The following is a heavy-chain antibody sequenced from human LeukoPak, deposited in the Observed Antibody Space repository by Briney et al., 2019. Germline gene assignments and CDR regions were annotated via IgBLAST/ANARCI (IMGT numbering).Heavy chain of an antibody. CDR2: TSFRSKWYN. Sequence: SQTLSLTCAISGDSVSINSATWSCIRHSPSRCLEWLGRTSFRSKWYNDYTVSVKSRITINPETSKNQFSLQLNSVTPEDTAAYYCARRGPAGSSSSGMDVWGQGTTVTVSS. CDR3: ARRGPAGSSSSGMDV. J-gene: IGHJ6*02. CDR1: GDSVSINSAT. D-gene: IGHD6-6*01. V-gene: IGHV6-1*01.